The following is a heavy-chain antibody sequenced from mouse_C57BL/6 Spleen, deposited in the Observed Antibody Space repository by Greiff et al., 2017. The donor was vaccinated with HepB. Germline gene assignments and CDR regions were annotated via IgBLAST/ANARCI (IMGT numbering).Heavy chain of an antibody. V-gene: IGHV14-4*01. CDR3: TSHDYGSSDVDY. Sequence: EVQLQQSGAELVRPGASVKLSCTASGFNIKDDYMHWVKQRPEQGLEWIGWIDPENGDTEYASKFQGKATITADTSSNTAYLQLSSLTSEDTAVYYCTSHDYGSSDVDYWGQGTTLTVSS. CDR2: IDPENGDT. CDR1: GFNIKDDY. J-gene: IGHJ2*01. D-gene: IGHD1-1*01.